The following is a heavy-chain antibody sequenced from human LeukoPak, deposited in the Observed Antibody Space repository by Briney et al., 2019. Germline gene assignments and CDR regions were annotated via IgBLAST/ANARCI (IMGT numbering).Heavy chain of an antibody. V-gene: IGHV4-31*03. D-gene: IGHD2-2*01. J-gene: IGHJ2*01. Sequence: SQTLTLTCTVSGGTISSGGNYWGWIPPRPGKGLVWIGYIYYSGSTYYNPSLKSRAIISVDTSKNQFSLKLSSVTAADTAVYYCARVCTSCYEGKWYFDLWGRGTLVTVSS. CDR1: GGTISSGGNY. CDR3: ARVCTSCYEGKWYFDL. CDR2: IYYSGST.